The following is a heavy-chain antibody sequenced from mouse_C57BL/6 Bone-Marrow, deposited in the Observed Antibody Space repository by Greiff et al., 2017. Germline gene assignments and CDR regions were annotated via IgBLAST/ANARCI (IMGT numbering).Heavy chain of an antibody. V-gene: IGHV5-6*01. Sequence: EVKLMESGGDLVKPGGSLKLSCAASGFTFSSYGMSWVRQTPDKRLEWVATISSGGSYTYYPDSVKGRFTISRDNAKNTLYLQMSSLKSEDTAMYYCAPGDYDVYYAMDYWGQGTSVTVSS. CDR1: GFTFSSYG. CDR3: APGDYDVYYAMDY. CDR2: ISSGGSYT. D-gene: IGHD2-4*01. J-gene: IGHJ4*01.